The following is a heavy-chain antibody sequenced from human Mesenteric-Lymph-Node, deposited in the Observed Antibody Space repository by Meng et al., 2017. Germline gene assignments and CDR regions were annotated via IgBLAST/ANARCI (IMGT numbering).Heavy chain of an antibody. J-gene: IGHJ6*02. CDR3: AREWGYERLYYYYGLDV. CDR2: INTDGSST. Sequence: GESLKISCAASEFTFSSYWIHWVRQAPGKGLVWVSRINTDGSSTTYADSVKGRFTISRDNAKNTLYLQMNSLRAEDTAVYYCAREWGYERLYYYYGLDVGGQGTTVTVSS. D-gene: IGHD5-12*01. CDR1: EFTFSSYW. V-gene: IGHV3-74*01.